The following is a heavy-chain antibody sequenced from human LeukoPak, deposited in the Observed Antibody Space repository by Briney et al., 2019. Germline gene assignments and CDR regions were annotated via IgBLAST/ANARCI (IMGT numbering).Heavy chain of an antibody. CDR3: AKVSLDYYDSSADAFDI. Sequence: SETLSLTCTVSGVSISSYFWRWIRQPPGKGLEWLGLFYHSGSTNYNPSLKSRVTISGDTSKNQFSLKLTPVTAADTAVYYCAKVSLDYYDSSADAFDIWGQGTMVTVSS. CDR1: GVSISSYF. V-gene: IGHV4-59*01. CDR2: FYHSGST. D-gene: IGHD3-22*01. J-gene: IGHJ3*02.